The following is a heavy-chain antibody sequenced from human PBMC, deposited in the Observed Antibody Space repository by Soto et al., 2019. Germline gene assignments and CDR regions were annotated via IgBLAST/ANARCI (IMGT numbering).Heavy chain of an antibody. D-gene: IGHD2-15*01. CDR2: IIPIFGTA. V-gene: IGHV1-69*13. CDR3: ARGCPYCSGGSCYSVTYGMDV. Sequence: GASVKVSCKASGGTFSSYAISWVRQASGQGLEWMGGIIPIFGTANYAQKFQGRVTITADESTSTAYMELSSLRSEDTAVYYCARGCPYCSGGSCYSVTYGMDVWGQGTTVTVSS. J-gene: IGHJ6*02. CDR1: GGTFSSYA.